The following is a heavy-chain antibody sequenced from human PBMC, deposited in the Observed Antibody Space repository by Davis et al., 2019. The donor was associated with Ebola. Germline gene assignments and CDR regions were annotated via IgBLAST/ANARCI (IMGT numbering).Heavy chain of an antibody. CDR3: ARDMYSSNWYGSGFDY. Sequence: PSETLSLTCTVSGGSISSYYWSWIRQPAGKGLEWIGRIYTSGTTNYNPSLKSRVTMSVDTSKNQFSLKLSSVTAADTAVYYCARDMYSSNWYGSGFDYWGQGTLVTVSS. CDR1: GGSISSYY. V-gene: IGHV4-4*07. CDR2: IYTSGTT. D-gene: IGHD6-13*01. J-gene: IGHJ4*02.